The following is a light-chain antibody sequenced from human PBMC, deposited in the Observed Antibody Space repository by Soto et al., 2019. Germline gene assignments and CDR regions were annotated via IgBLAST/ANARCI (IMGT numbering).Light chain of an antibody. CDR2: GAS. V-gene: IGKV3-20*01. CDR3: QHFGSSLRT. Sequence: EIVLTQSPGTLSLSPGERATLSCRASQSVSNNYLAWYQQKPGQAPRLLIYGASSRATGIPDRFSGSGSGTDFTLTINSLEPEDFAVYYCQHFGSSLRTFGQGTKVDIK. CDR1: QSVSNNY. J-gene: IGKJ1*01.